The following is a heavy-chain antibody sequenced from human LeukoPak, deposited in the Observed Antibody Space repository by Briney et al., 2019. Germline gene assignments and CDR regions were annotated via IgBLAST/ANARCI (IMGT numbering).Heavy chain of an antibody. V-gene: IGHV4-30-4*08. CDR2: IYYSGST. CDR1: GGSLTSGDYY. CDR3: ARGGGYDPGRFDY. D-gene: IGHD5-12*01. J-gene: IGHJ4*02. Sequence: SQTLSLTCTVSGGSLTSGDYYWSWIRQPPGKGLEWIGYIYYSGSTYYNPSLKSRVTISVYTSKNQFSLKLSSVTAADTAVYYCARGGGYDPGRFDYWGQGTLVTVSS.